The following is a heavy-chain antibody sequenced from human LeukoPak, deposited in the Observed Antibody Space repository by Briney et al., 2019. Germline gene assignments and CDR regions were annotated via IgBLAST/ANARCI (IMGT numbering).Heavy chain of an antibody. CDR1: GFTFSSYA. J-gene: IGHJ4*02. CDR2: LYSGGST. Sequence: GRSLRLSCAASGFTFSSYAMSWVRQAPGKGLEWVSVLYSGGSTYHADSVKGRFTISRDNSKNTLYLQMNSLRAEDTAVYYCARAFGVTTHFDYWGQGTLVTVSS. CDR3: ARAFGVTTHFDY. D-gene: IGHD4-17*01. V-gene: IGHV3-53*01.